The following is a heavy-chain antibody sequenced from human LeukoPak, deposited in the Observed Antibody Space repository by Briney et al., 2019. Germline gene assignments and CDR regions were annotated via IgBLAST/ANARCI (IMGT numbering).Heavy chain of an antibody. V-gene: IGHV3-23*01. CDR2: ISGSGGST. CDR1: GFTFSSYA. CDR3: AKVPDYYGSGSYPYFDY. D-gene: IGHD3-10*01. Sequence: GGSLRLSCAASGFTFSSYAMSWVRQAPGKGLEWVSAISGSGGSTHYADSVKGRFTISRDNSKNTLYLQMNSLRAEDTAVYYCAKVPDYYGSGSYPYFDYWGQGTLVTVSS. J-gene: IGHJ4*02.